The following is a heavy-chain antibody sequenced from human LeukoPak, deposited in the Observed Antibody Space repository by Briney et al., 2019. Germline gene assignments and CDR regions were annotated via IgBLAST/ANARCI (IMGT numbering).Heavy chain of an antibody. J-gene: IGHJ4*02. CDR1: GLIFSSFA. V-gene: IGHV3-23*01. D-gene: IGHD3-16*01. Sequence: GGSLTLSCAASGLIFSSFAVSWVRQGGARGREWVSSMRGNGETLYADSMKGRFTLSSESSTKTVYFQLNNLRVEDTAIYYCAKASWVSSTDAVRWGQGTLVTVSS. CDR3: AKASWVSSTDAVR. CDR2: MRGNGET.